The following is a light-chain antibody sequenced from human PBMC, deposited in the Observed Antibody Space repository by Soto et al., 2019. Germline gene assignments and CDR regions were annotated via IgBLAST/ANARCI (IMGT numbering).Light chain of an antibody. J-gene: IGKJ2*01. CDR2: KAS. Sequence: DIQMTQSPSTLSASVGDRVTITCRASQSISSWLAWYQQKPGKAPKLLIYKASSLESGVPSRFSGSGSGTEFTLTISSLQPDDFATYYCQQYNSRRYTFGQGTKLEIK. CDR1: QSISSW. CDR3: QQYNSRRYT. V-gene: IGKV1-5*03.